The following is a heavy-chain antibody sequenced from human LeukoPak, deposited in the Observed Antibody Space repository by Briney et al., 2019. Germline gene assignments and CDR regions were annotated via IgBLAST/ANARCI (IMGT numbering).Heavy chain of an antibody. Sequence: SVKVSCKASGGTFSSYAISWVRQAPGQGLEWMGGIIPIFGTANYAQKFQGRVTITADESTSTAYMELSSLRSEDTAVYYCARADPYYYDSSGYYYFDYWGQGTLVTVSS. V-gene: IGHV1-69*01. CDR2: IIPIFGTA. CDR1: GGTFSSYA. J-gene: IGHJ4*02. D-gene: IGHD3-22*01. CDR3: ARADPYYYDSSGYYYFDY.